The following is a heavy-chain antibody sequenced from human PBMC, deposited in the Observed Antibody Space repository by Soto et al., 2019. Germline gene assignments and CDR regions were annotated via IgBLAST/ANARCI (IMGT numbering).Heavy chain of an antibody. V-gene: IGHV3-23*01. J-gene: IGHJ4*02. CDR3: AKDRQPDGFWPFDH. CDR2: ILAKSDDT. D-gene: IGHD3-3*01. CDR1: GFTFSTYT. Sequence: EVQLLESGGGLVQPGGSVRLSCAASGFTFSTYTMSWVRQAPGKGLEWVSGILAKSDDTYYADSVKDRFTISRDNSKNTLYLHMNNLRTDDTAIYYCAKDRQPDGFWPFDHWGQGTLIIVSS.